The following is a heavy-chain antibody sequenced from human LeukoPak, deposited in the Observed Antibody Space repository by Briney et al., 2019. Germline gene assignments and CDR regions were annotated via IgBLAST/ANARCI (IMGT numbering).Heavy chain of an antibody. CDR3: ANAVSRVGDY. CDR2: INHSGST. Sequence: SETLSLTCAVYGGSFSGYYWSWIRQPPGKGLEWIGEINHSGSTNYNPSLKSRVTISVDTSKNRFSLKLSSVTAADTAAYYCANAVSRVGDYWGQGTLVTVSS. D-gene: IGHD3-3*01. CDR1: GGSFSGYY. V-gene: IGHV4-34*01. J-gene: IGHJ4*02.